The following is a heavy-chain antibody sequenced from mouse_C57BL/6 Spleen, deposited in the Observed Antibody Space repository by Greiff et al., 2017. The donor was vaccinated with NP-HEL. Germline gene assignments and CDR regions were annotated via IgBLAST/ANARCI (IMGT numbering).Heavy chain of an antibody. D-gene: IGHD3-2*02. V-gene: IGHV10-1*01. Sequence: EVQLVESGGGLVQPKGSLKLSCAASGFSFNTYAMNWVRQAPGKGLEWVARISSKSNNYATYYADSVKDRFTISRDDSESMLYLQMNNLKTEDTAMYYCVSAAQVPFAYWGQGTLVTVSA. CDR2: ISSKSNNYAT. CDR1: GFSFNTYA. J-gene: IGHJ3*01. CDR3: VSAAQVPFAY.